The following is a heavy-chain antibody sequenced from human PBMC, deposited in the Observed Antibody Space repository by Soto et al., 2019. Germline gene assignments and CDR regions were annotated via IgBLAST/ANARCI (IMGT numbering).Heavy chain of an antibody. CDR3: ARDFVVVVAATMDYFYYYGMDV. D-gene: IGHD2-15*01. Sequence: QVQLVQSGAEVKKPGASVKVSCKASGGTFSSYAISWVRQAPGQGLEWMGGIIPIFGTANYAQKFQGRVTITADESTSTAYMELSSLRSEDTAVYYCARDFVVVVAATMDYFYYYGMDVWGQGTTVTVSS. V-gene: IGHV1-69*13. J-gene: IGHJ6*02. CDR1: GGTFSSYA. CDR2: IIPIFGTA.